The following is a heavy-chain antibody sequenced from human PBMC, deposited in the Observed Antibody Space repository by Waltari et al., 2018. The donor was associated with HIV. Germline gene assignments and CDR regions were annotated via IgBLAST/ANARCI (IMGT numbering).Heavy chain of an antibody. CDR1: GYTFTGYY. Sequence: QVQLVQSGAEVKKPGASVKVSCQASGYTFTGYYMHWVRQAPGQGLEWMGRINPNSGGTNYAQKFQGRVTMTRDTSISTAYMELSRLRSDDTAVYYCARVDSSGYYYFDAFDIWGQGTMVTVSS. J-gene: IGHJ3*02. CDR2: INPNSGGT. D-gene: IGHD3-22*01. V-gene: IGHV1-2*06. CDR3: ARVDSSGYYYFDAFDI.